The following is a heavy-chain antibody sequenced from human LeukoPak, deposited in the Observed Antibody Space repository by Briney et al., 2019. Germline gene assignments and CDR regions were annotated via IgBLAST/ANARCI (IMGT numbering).Heavy chain of an antibody. CDR3: ARDSSSIAAAGEFDP. V-gene: IGHV3-66*02. D-gene: IGHD6-13*01. J-gene: IGHJ5*02. CDR1: GFTVSSNY. Sequence: GGSLRLSCAASGFTVSSNYMSWVRQAPGKGLDWSSVIYSGGSTYYADSVKGRFTISRDNSKNTLYLQMNSLRAEDTAVYYCARDSSSIAAAGEFDPWGQGTLVTVSS. CDR2: IYSGGST.